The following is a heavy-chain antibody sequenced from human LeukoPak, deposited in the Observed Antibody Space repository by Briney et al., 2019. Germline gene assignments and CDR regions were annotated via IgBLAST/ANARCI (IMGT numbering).Heavy chain of an antibody. CDR2: ISSSGSTI. J-gene: IGHJ4*02. Sequence: PGGSLRLSCAASGFTFSSYEMNWVRQAPGKGLEWVSYISSSGSTIYYADSVKGRFTISRDNAKNSLYLQMNSLRAEDTAVYYCASMRIYYYDSSGYPDWGQGTLVTVSS. CDR3: ASMRIYYYDSSGYPD. CDR1: GFTFSSYE. D-gene: IGHD3-22*01. V-gene: IGHV3-48*03.